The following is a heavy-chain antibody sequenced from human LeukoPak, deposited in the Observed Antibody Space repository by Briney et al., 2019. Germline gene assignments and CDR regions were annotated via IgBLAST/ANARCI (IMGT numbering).Heavy chain of an antibody. J-gene: IGHJ4*02. CDR3: ATDRHRVAARYNFDY. D-gene: IGHD6-6*01. V-gene: IGHV1-24*01. Sequence: GASVKVSCKVSGYTLTELSMHWVRQAPGKGLEWMGGFGPEDGETIYAQKFQGRVTMTEDTSTDTAYMELSSLRSEDTAVYYCATDRHRVAARYNFDYWGQGTLVTVSS. CDR1: GYTLTELS. CDR2: FGPEDGET.